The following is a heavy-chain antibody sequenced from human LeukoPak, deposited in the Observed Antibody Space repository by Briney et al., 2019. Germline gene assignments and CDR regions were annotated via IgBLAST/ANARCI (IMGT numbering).Heavy chain of an antibody. Sequence: PSQTLSLTCTVVGGFISSYYWGWIRHPDGDGLEWIGRIYTSGSTNHNPPRKSRVTMSVDTSKNQFSLKLSSVTAADTAVYYCARGSGYTYGYPFDSWGQGTLVTVSS. CDR2: IYTSGST. D-gene: IGHD5-18*01. CDR3: ARGSGYTYGYPFDS. CDR1: GGFISSYY. V-gene: IGHV4-4*07. J-gene: IGHJ4*02.